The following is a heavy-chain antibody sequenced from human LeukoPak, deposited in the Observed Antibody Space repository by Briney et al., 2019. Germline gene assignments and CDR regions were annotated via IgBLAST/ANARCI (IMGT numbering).Heavy chain of an antibody. CDR1: GSTFSSYA. V-gene: IGHV3-23*01. CDR2: ISGSGGST. J-gene: IGHJ3*02. CDR3: AKDGFLLWRGAFDI. Sequence: GGSLRLSCAASGSTFSSYAMSWVRQAPGRGLEWVSGISGSGGSTYYADSVKGRFTISRDNSKNTLWLQMNSLRAEDTAVYYCAKDGFLLWRGAFDIWGQGTMVTVSS. D-gene: IGHD2-21*01.